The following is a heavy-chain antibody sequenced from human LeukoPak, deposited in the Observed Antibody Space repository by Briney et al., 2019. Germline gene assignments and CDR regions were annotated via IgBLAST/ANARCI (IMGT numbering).Heavy chain of an antibody. Sequence: GGSLRLSCAASGFTFSSYWMTWVRQAPGKGLEWVANIKQDGSDKYYADSVKGRFTISRDNSKNTLYLQMNSLRAEDTAAYYCAIAAAGTNYWGQGTLVTVSS. J-gene: IGHJ4*02. CDR3: AIAAAGTNY. D-gene: IGHD6-13*01. CDR1: GFTFSSYW. V-gene: IGHV3-7*01. CDR2: IKQDGSDK.